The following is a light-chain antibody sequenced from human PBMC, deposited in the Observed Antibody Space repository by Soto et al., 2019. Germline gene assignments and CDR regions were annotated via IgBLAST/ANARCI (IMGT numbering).Light chain of an antibody. CDR1: QYISTL. V-gene: IGKV1-39*01. CDR3: QQSYSSPRT. J-gene: IGKJ1*01. CDR2: GAS. Sequence: DIEMTQSPSSLSASVGDRVTITCRASQYISTLLNWYQQKPGKAPNLLIYGASSLQSGVPSRFSGSGSGTDFTLTISSLQPEDFATYYCQQSYSSPRTFGQGTKVDIK.